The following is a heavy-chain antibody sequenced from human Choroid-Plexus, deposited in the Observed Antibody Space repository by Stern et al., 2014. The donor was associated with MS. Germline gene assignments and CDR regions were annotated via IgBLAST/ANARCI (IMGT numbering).Heavy chain of an antibody. Sequence: VQLVESGGGVVQPGRPLRLSCVASGFTFGSCAMHWVRQARGKGLEWVGSVSHDGSYKYYADSVKGRFTISRDNSQNTLYMQMSSLRPEDTAVYYCAKDRQYLTYFFDHWGQGSLVTVSS. J-gene: IGHJ5*02. CDR3: AKDRQYLTYFFDH. CDR1: GFTFGSCA. CDR2: VSHDGSYK. V-gene: IGHV3-30*18. D-gene: IGHD2/OR15-2a*01.